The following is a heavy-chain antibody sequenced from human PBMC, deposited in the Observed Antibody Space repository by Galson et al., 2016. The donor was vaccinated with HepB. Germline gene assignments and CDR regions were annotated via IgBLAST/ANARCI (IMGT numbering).Heavy chain of an antibody. V-gene: IGHV3-23*01. Sequence: SLRLSCAASGFTFSDFGMHWVRQAPEKGLEWVSGISASGAGTYYAASVKGRFTISRDNSKNTLYVQMNNLGAEDTAVYYCAKEDNIAGATTINNWGQGTLVTVSS. D-gene: IGHD1-26*01. CDR3: AKEDNIAGATTINN. CDR1: GFTFSDFG. J-gene: IGHJ4*02. CDR2: ISASGAGT.